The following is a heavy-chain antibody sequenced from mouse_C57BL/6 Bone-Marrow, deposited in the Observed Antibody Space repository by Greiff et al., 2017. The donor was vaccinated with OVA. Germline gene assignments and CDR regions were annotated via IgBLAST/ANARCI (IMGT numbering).Heavy chain of an antibody. J-gene: IGHJ2*01. V-gene: IGHV6-3*01. CDR1: GFTFSNYW. CDR2: IRLKSDNYAT. Sequence: EVQLVESGGGLVQPGGSVKLSCVASGFTFSNYWMNWVRQSPEKGLEWVAQIRLKSDNYATHYAESVKGRFTISRDDSKSSVYLQMNNLRAEDTGIYYCTGPDYWGQGTTLTVSS. CDR3: TGPDY.